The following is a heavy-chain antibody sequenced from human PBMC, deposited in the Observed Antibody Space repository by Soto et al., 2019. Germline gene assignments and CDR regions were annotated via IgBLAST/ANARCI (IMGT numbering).Heavy chain of an antibody. Sequence: KLVESGGGLVQPGGSPRLSCAASGFIVSSKYMSWVRQAPGKGLEWVSVLYGSGDTYYADSVRGRFTISRDSSKNTLYLEMNRLRVDDTGVYYCAKAVLQWQKVEWFDHWGQGALVSVSS. CDR2: LYGSGDT. J-gene: IGHJ5*02. CDR3: AKAVLQWQKVEWFDH. D-gene: IGHD4-4*01. V-gene: IGHV3-66*01. CDR1: GFIVSSKY.